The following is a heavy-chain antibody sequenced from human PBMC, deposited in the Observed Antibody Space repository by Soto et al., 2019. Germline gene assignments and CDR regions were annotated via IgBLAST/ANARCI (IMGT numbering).Heavy chain of an antibody. V-gene: IGHV4-38-2*02. Sequence: PSETLSLTCTVSGYSIISGSYCAWIRQPPGKGPEWIASIYHGGTTFYNPSLKSRITISVDTSNNQFSLKLTSVTAADTAVYYCARVHVMVVAGSTFDYWGHGTLVTVSS. CDR2: IYHGGTT. J-gene: IGHJ4*01. CDR3: ARVHVMVVAGSTFDY. D-gene: IGHD6-19*01. CDR1: GYSIISGSY.